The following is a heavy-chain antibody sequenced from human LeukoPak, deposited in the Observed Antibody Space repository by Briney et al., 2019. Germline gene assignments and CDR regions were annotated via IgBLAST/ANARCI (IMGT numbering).Heavy chain of an antibody. V-gene: IGHV1-2*02. J-gene: IGHJ5*02. D-gene: IGHD2-2*01. CDR2: INPNSGGT. CDR1: GYTFTGYY. CDR3: ARVGCSSTSCYNWFDP. Sequence: ASVEVSCKASGYTFTGYYMHWVRQAPGQGLEWMGWINPNSGGTNYAQKFQGRVTMTRDTSISTAYMELSRLRSDDTAVYYCARVGCSSTSCYNWFDPWGQGTLVTVSS.